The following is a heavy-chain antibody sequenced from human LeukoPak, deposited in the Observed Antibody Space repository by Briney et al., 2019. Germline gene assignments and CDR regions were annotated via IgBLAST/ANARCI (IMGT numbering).Heavy chain of an antibody. CDR3: ARDYYYDSSGWNADAFDI. J-gene: IGHJ3*02. V-gene: IGHV4-34*01. CDR1: GGSFSGYF. D-gene: IGHD3-22*01. CDR2: INHSGST. Sequence: SETLSLTCGVYGGSFSGYFWSWIRQPPGKGLEWIGEINHSGSTNYNPSLKSRVTISIDTSKNQFSLKLSSVTAADTAVYYCARDYYYDSSGWNADAFDIWGQGTMVTVSS.